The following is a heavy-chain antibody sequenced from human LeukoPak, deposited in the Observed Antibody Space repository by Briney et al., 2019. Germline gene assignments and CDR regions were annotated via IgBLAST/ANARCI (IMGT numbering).Heavy chain of an antibody. J-gene: IGHJ6*03. V-gene: IGHV3-13*01. CDR1: GFTFSSYD. CDR2: IGTAGDT. Sequence: GGSLRLSCAAPGFTFSSYDMHWVRQATGKGLEWVSAIGTAGDTYYPGSVKGRFTISRENAKNSLYLQMNSLRAGDTAVYYCARAGGYDWGYYYYVDVWGKGTTVTVSS. CDR3: ARAGGYDWGYYYYVDV. D-gene: IGHD5-12*01.